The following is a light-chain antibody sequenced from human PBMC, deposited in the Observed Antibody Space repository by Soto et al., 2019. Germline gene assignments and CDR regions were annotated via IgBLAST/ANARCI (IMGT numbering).Light chain of an antibody. V-gene: IGKV3-11*01. CDR1: QSVDNY. J-gene: IGKJ5*01. Sequence: EIVLTQSPATLSLSPGERATLSCRASQSVDNYLTWYQQKPGQAPRLLIYDASNRATGIPARFSGSGSGTDFTLTISSLEPEDLAVYYCQQRSNWPPRTFGQGTRLEIK. CDR3: QQRSNWPPRT. CDR2: DAS.